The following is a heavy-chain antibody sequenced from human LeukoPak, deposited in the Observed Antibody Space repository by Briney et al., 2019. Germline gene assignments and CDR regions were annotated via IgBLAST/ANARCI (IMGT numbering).Heavy chain of an antibody. Sequence: GGSLRLSCAASGFTFSSYVMSWVRQAPGKGMEWVSTISGSGGSTYYADSVKGRFTISRDNSKNTLYLQMNSLRAEDMAVYYCAKALGYCSGGSCYQLSYFDYWGQGTLVTVSS. D-gene: IGHD2-15*01. CDR3: AKALGYCSGGSCYQLSYFDY. J-gene: IGHJ4*02. V-gene: IGHV3-23*01. CDR2: ISGSGGST. CDR1: GFTFSSYV.